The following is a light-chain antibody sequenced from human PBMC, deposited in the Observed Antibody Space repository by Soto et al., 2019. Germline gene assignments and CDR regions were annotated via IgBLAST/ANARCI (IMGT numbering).Light chain of an antibody. V-gene: IGKV3-20*01. CDR3: QQYTGPTTT. CDR1: QSVSGRY. J-gene: IGKJ5*01. Sequence: EIVLTQSPGTLSLSPGERATLSCRASQSVSGRYLAWYQQKPGQAPRLLIYGASSRATGIPDRFSGSGSGTDFTLTISRLETEDFAVYYCQQYTGPTTTFGQGTRLEIK. CDR2: GAS.